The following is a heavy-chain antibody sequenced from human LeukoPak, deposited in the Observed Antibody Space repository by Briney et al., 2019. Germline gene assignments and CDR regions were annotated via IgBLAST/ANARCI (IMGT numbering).Heavy chain of an antibody. D-gene: IGHD6-13*01. CDR2: SNPGSCYT. V-gene: IGHV1-3*02. CDR3: VSRIPGNDY. J-gene: IGHJ4*02. Sequence: SVHVSYKACVCTFPNYSMHWLRQAPRQRLEGVGWSNPGSCYTKYSEDFQGKVIITRDTTQNTAYMELSSLRSEDMAVYYGVSRIPGNDYGGQGTRLTVSP. CDR1: VCTFPNYS.